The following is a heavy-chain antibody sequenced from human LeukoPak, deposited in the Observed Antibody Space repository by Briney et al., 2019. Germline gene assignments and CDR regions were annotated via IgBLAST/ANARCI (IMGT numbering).Heavy chain of an antibody. V-gene: IGHV4-59*08. CDR2: IYYSGST. CDR3: ARYNGDSIDY. D-gene: IGHD4-17*01. CDR1: GDSVSIYY. J-gene: IGHJ4*02. Sequence: PSETLSLTCTVSGDSVSIYYWSWIRQPPGKGLEWIGYIYYSGSTNYNPSLKSRVTISVDTSKNQFSLKLSSVTAADTAVYYCARYNGDSIDYWGQGTLVTVSS.